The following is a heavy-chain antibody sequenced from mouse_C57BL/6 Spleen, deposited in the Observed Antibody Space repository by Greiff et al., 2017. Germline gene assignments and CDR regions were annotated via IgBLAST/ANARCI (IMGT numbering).Heavy chain of an antibody. V-gene: IGHV1-18*01. CDR3: AKGSTTVVGGYWYFDV. CDR1: GYTFTDYN. Sequence: EVQLQQSGPELVKPGASVKIPCKASGYTFTDYNMDWVKQSHGKSLEWIGDINPNNGGTSYNQKFKGKATLTVDKSSSTAYMELRSLTSEDTAVYYCAKGSTTVVGGYWYFDVWGTGTTVTVSS. CDR2: INPNNGGT. D-gene: IGHD1-1*01. J-gene: IGHJ1*03.